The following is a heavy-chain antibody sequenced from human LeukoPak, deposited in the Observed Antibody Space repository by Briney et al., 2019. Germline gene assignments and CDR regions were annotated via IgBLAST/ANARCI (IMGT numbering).Heavy chain of an antibody. CDR3: ARDQEAYCSSTSCYEYSYYMDV. CDR1: GGSISSYY. CDR2: IYYSGST. D-gene: IGHD2-2*01. J-gene: IGHJ6*03. V-gene: IGHV4-59*01. Sequence: PSETLSLTCTVSGGSISSYYWSWIRQPPGKGLEWIGYIYYSGSTNYNPSLKSRVTISVDTSKNQFSLKLRSVTAADTAVYYCARDQEAYCSSTSCYEYSYYMDVWGKGTTVTISS.